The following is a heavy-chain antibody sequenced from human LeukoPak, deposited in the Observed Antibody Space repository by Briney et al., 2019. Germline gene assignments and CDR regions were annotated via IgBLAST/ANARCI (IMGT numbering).Heavy chain of an antibody. CDR2: IYTSGST. V-gene: IGHV4-4*07. CDR1: GGSFSGYY. D-gene: IGHD3-10*01. J-gene: IGHJ4*02. Sequence: SETLSLTCAVYGGSFSGYYWRWIRQPAGKGLEWIGRIYTSGSTNYNPSPKSRRTMSVDTSKNQFSLKLSSVTAADTAVYYCARDYDGSGNYYKYYFDYWGQGTLVTVSS. CDR3: ARDYDGSGNYYKYYFDY.